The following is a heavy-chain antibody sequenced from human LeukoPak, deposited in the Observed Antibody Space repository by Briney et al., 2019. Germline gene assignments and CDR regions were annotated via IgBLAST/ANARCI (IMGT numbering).Heavy chain of an antibody. D-gene: IGHD5-24*01. CDR2: IYSGGST. V-gene: IGHV3-66*01. Sequence: PGGSLRLSCAASEFSVGSNYMTWVRQAPGKGLEWVSLIYSGGSTYYADSVKGRFTISRDNSKNTLYLQMNSLRAEDTAVYYCAKGALEMAIYGALFDPWGQGTLVTVSS. CDR1: EFSVGSNY. J-gene: IGHJ5*02. CDR3: AKGALEMAIYGALFDP.